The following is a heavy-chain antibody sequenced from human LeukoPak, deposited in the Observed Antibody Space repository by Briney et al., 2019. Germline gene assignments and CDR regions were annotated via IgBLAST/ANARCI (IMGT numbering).Heavy chain of an antibody. Sequence: PGGSLRLSCAASGFTFSDYYMSWIRQAPGKGLEWVSYISSSGSTIYYADSVKGRFTISRDNAKNSLYLQMNSLRAEDTAVYYCARDTRYSSGYYYYYGMDVWGQGTTVTVSS. J-gene: IGHJ6*02. D-gene: IGHD6-19*01. CDR3: ARDTRYSSGYYYYYGMDV. CDR1: GFTFSDYY. CDR2: ISSSGSTI. V-gene: IGHV3-11*01.